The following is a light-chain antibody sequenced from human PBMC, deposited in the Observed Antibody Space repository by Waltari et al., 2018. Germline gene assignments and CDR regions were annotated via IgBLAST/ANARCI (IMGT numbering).Light chain of an antibody. CDR3: QALGTGAWV. V-gene: IGLV3-1*01. Sequence: SYELTQPPSVSVYPGQTASITCSGDILGNQYASWYQQKPGQSPLLVIYQDTKRPSEIPERFSGSKSANTATLTITGTQAVDEADYYCQALGTGAWVFGGGTKLTVL. CDR2: QDT. J-gene: IGLJ3*02. CDR1: ILGNQY.